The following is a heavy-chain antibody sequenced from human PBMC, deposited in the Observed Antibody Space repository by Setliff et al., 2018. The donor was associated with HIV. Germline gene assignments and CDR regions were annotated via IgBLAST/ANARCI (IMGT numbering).Heavy chain of an antibody. V-gene: IGHV3-7*01. CDR1: RFSFSTFW. CDR2: INQDGNKK. CDR3: ARDRLYYNFWSAPHY. Sequence: GGSLRLSCATSRFSFSTFWMTWVRQAPGKGLEWIANINQDGNKKYHAGSVWGRFTISRDNAENSLYLQMNSLRAEDTAVYYCARDRLYYNFWSAPHYWGQGTLVTVSS. D-gene: IGHD3-3*01. J-gene: IGHJ4*02.